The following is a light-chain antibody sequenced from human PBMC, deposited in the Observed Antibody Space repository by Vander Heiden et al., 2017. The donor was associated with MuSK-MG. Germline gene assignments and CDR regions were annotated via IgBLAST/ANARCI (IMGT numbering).Light chain of an antibody. CDR3: LQDNNVPFT. V-gene: IGKV3-15*01. CDR2: DAS. CDR1: QSISSN. Sequence: TVMTQSPATLSVSPGERVTLSCRASQSISSNLAWYQQKPGQTPRLLIYDASTRATSIPARISDSGSGTDFTLTISSLQSEDFAVYYCLQDNNVPFTFGPGTKVVVK. J-gene: IGKJ3*01.